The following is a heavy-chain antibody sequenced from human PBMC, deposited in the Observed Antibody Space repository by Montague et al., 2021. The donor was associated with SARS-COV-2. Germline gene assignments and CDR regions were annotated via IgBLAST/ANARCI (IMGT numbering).Heavy chain of an antibody. J-gene: IGHJ5*02. Sequence: SETLSLTCTVSGGSISSYYWSWIRQPPGKGLEWVGDVFYKRSTNYNPSLETRVTISVDPSKNQFSLKLTSVTATDTAVSYCARERSWDWLDRWWYGTLASDSIISQDPVKQSFASVPGTVAADAAVLKYAEDDGGRYGLDLWGQGTLVTVSS. V-gene: IGHV4-59*01. CDR2: VFYKRST. D-gene: IGHD2-15*01. CDR3: ARERSWDWLDRWWYGTLASDSIISQDPVKQSFASVPGTVAADAAVLKYAEDDGGRYGLDL. CDR1: GGSISSYY.